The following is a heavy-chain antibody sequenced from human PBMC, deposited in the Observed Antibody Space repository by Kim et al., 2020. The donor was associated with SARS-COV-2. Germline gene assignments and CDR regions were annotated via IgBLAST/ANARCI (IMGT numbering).Heavy chain of an antibody. Sequence: SETLSLTCTVSGGSISSGSYYWSWIRQPAGKGLEWIGRIYTSGSTNYNPSLKSRVTISVDTSKNQFSLKLSSVTAADTAVYYCAREVDSSGYLIDYWGQGTLVTVSS. CDR3: AREVDSSGYLIDY. D-gene: IGHD3-22*01. J-gene: IGHJ4*02. CDR1: GGSISSGSYY. V-gene: IGHV4-61*02. CDR2: IYTSGST.